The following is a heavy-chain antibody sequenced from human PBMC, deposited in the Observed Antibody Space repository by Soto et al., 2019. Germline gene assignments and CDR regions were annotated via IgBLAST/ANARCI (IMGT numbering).Heavy chain of an antibody. CDR2: ISGSGGST. J-gene: IGHJ3*02. CDR1: GFTFSSYA. V-gene: IGHV3-23*01. CDR3: AKLRAARPDVGAFDI. D-gene: IGHD6-6*01. Sequence: GGSLRLSCAASGFTFSSYAMSWVRQAPGKGLEWVSAISGSGGSTYYADSVKGRFTIARDNSKNTLYLKMNSLRAEDTAVYYCAKLRAARPDVGAFDIWGQGTMVTVSS.